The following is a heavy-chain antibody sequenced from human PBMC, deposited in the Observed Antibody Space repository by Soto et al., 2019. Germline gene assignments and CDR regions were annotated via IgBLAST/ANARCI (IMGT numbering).Heavy chain of an antibody. V-gene: IGHV1-18*01. J-gene: IGHJ4*02. D-gene: IGHD5-12*01. CDR1: GYTFTSYG. Sequence: GASVKVYCKDCGYTFTSYGISWVRQAHGQGLEWMGWISAYNGNTNYAQKLQGRVTMTTDTSTSTAYRELRSLRSDDTAVYYCARDGRTGTTGRSGYDGYWGQGTLVTVSS. CDR3: ARDGRTGTTGRSGYDGY. CDR2: ISAYNGNT.